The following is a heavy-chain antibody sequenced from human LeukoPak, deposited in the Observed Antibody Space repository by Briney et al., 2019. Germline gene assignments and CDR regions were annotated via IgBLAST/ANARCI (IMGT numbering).Heavy chain of an antibody. J-gene: IGHJ4*02. CDR3: ATDRPYGSGRDLGY. V-gene: IGHV1-46*01. CDR1: GYTFTSNY. D-gene: IGHD3-10*01. Sequence: GASVKVSCEAFGYTFTSNYMHWVRQAPGQGPEWMGVISPSGGSTTYAQKFQGRVTMTEDTSTDTAYMELSSLRSEDTAVYYCATDRPYGSGRDLGYWGQGTLVTVSS. CDR2: ISPSGGST.